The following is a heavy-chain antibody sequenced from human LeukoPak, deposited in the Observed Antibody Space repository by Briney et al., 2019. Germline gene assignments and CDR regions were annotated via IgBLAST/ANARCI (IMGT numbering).Heavy chain of an antibody. V-gene: IGHV3-74*01. J-gene: IGHJ4*02. CDR3: ARGASIVGATTSDY. CDR2: INTDGSST. Sequence: QTGGSLRLSCAASGFTFSSYWMHWVRQAPGKGLVWVSRINTDGSSTSYADSVKGRFTISRDNAKNTLYLQMNSLRAEDTAVYYCARGASIVGATTSDYWGQGTLVTVSS. D-gene: IGHD1-26*01. CDR1: GFTFSSYW.